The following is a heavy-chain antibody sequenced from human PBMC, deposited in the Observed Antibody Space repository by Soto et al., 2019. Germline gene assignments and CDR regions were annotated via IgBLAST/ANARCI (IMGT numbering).Heavy chain of an antibody. CDR2: ISWNSGDI. CDR1: GFSFDDYG. Sequence: EVQLVESGGGSVQPGRSLRLSCAASGFSFDDYGMHWVRQGPGKGLEWVSGISWNSGDIYYADSVKGRFTISRDNAKRSLYLQMNSLRTEHTALYSCANDNALDRDGTCDYWGQGILVTVSS. CDR3: ANDNALDRDGTCDY. D-gene: IGHD2-2*03. J-gene: IGHJ4*02. V-gene: IGHV3-9*01.